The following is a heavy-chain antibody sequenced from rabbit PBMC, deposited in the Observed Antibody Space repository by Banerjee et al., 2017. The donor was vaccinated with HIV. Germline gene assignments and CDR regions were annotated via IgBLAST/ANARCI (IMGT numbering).Heavy chain of an antibody. J-gene: IGHJ4*01. CDR1: GIDFSSYW. Sequence: QEQLEESGGDLVKPEGSLTLTCTASGIDFSSYWMCWVRQAPGKGLEWIACIYAGSSGNTVYASWAKGRFTISRTSSTTVALQMTSLTAADTATYFCARDLAGVIGWNFDLWGPGTLVTVS. CDR3: ARDLAGVIGWNFDL. CDR2: IYAGSSGNT. D-gene: IGHD4-1*01. V-gene: IGHV1S45*01.